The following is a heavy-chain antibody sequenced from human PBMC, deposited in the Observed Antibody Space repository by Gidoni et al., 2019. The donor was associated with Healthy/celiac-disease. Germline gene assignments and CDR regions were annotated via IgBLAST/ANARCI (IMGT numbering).Heavy chain of an antibody. CDR1: GFTFSSYA. V-gene: IGHV3-30-3*01. J-gene: IGHJ3*02. CDR3: AREAAFDI. CDR2: ISYDGSNK. Sequence: QVQLVESGGGVVQPGRYLRLSCAASGFTFSSYAMHWVRQAPGKGLEWVSVISYDGSNKYYADSVKGRFTISRDNSKNTLYLQMNSLRAEDTAVYYCAREAAFDIWGQGTMVTVSS.